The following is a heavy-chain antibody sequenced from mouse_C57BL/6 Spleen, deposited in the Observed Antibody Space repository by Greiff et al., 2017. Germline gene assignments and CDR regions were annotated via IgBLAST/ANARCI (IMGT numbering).Heavy chain of an antibody. D-gene: IGHD1-1*01. CDR3: TREEEYYGSSSDY. Sequence: VQLKQSGTVLARPGASVKMSCKTSGYTFTSYWMHWVKQRPGQGLEWIGALSPGNSDTSYNQKFKGKAKLTAVTTASTAHMELSSQTNEDSAVFYCTREEEYYGSSSDYWGQGTTLTVSS. V-gene: IGHV1-5*01. CDR1: GYTFTSYW. CDR2: LSPGNSDT. J-gene: IGHJ2*01.